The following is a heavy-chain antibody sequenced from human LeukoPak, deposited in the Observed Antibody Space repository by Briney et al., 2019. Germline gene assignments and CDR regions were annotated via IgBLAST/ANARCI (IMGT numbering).Heavy chain of an antibody. CDR2: INHSGST. J-gene: IGHJ4*02. CDR3: ARSEGGIAVAGLFDY. V-gene: IGHV4-34*01. D-gene: IGHD6-19*01. Sequence: SETLSLTCAVYGGSFSGYYWSWIRQPPGKGLEWIGEINHSGSTNYNPSLKSRVTISVDTSKNQFSLKLSSVTAADTAVYYCARSEGGIAVAGLFDYWGQGTLVTVSS. CDR1: GGSFSGYY.